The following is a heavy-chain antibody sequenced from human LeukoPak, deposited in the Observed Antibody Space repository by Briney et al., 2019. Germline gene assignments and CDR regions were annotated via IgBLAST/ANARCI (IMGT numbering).Heavy chain of an antibody. V-gene: IGHV4-59*08. D-gene: IGHD3-22*01. CDR2: IYYSGST. CDR1: GGSISSYY. CDR3: ARHGKYYDSSGLFDY. J-gene: IGHJ4*02. Sequence: SETLSLTCTVSGGSISSYYWSWIRQPPGKGLEWIGYIYYSGSTNYNPSLKSRVTISVDTSKNQFSLKLSSVTAADTAVYYCARHGKYYDSSGLFDYWGQGTLVTVS.